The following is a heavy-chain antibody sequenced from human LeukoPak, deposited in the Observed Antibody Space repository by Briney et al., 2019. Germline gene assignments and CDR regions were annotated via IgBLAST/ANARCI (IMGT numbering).Heavy chain of an antibody. V-gene: IGHV4-59*11. CDR1: GGSISSHY. D-gene: IGHD2-15*01. CDR2: IYYSGST. Sequence: SETLSLTCTVSGGSISSHYWSWIRQPPGKGLEWIGYIYYSGSTNYNPSLKSRVTISVDTSKNQFSLKLSSVTAADTAVYYCARAILYCSGGSCYPGLYYGMDVWGQGTTVTVSS. CDR3: ARAILYCSGGSCYPGLYYGMDV. J-gene: IGHJ6*02.